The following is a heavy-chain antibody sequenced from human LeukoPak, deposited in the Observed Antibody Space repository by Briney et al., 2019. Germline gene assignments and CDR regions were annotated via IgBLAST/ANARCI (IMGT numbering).Heavy chain of an antibody. V-gene: IGHV3-53*01. CDR2: IYSGGST. CDR1: GFTVSTNY. CDR3: ARTNLDYGDYYFDY. Sequence: GGSLRLSCAASGFTVSTNYMSWVRQAPGKGLEWVSVIYSGGSTYYADSVKGRFTISRDNSKNTLYLQMNSLRAEDTAVYYCARTNLDYGDYYFDYWGQGTLVTVSS. J-gene: IGHJ4*02. D-gene: IGHD4-17*01.